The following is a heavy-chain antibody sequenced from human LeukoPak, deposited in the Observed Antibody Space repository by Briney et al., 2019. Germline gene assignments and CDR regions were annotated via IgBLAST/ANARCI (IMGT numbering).Heavy chain of an antibody. CDR2: IWYDGNTK. Sequence: GGFLRLSCAASGFTFSSYGMHWVRQAPGKGLEWVTVIWYDGNTKHYADSVRGRFTISRDNSKNTLYLQMNSLRAEDTAVYYCARDDTGRFDPWGQGALVTVSS. CDR1: GFTFSSYG. V-gene: IGHV3-33*08. J-gene: IGHJ5*02. CDR3: ARDDTGRFDP. D-gene: IGHD1-1*01.